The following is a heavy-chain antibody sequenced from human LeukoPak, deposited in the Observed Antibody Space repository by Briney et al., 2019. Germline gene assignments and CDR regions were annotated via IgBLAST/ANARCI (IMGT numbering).Heavy chain of an antibody. D-gene: IGHD3-16*02. CDR2: ISSSGST. V-gene: IGHV4-61*02. J-gene: IGHJ4*02. Sequence: SETLSLTCTVSGDSISSGDYYWSWIRQPAGKGLEWIGRISSSGSTNYNPSLKSRVTISVDTSKNQFSLNLSSVTAADTAVYYCARAPFTFGGVIDTAGGYYFDYWGQGTLVTVSS. CDR3: ARAPFTFGGVIDTAGGYYFDY. CDR1: GDSISSGDYY.